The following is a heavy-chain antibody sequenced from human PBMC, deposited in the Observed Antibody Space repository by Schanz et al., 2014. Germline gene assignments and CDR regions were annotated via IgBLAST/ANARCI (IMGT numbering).Heavy chain of an antibody. J-gene: IGHJ3*01. CDR1: GFTFGNFF. Sequence: EVQLVESGGGLVQPGGSLRLSCAASGFTFGNFFMSWVRQAPGKGLEWISSMYINSGSTQYADSVKGRFIISRDSSKNTLFLQMNSLRAEDTAVYFCARDGGRDGYNLAFDVWGQGTLVTVSS. V-gene: IGHV3-23*04. CDR2: MYINSGST. CDR3: ARDGGRDGYNLAFDV. D-gene: IGHD5-12*01.